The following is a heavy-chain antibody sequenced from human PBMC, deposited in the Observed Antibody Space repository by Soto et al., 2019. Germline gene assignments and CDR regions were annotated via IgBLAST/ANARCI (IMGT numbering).Heavy chain of an antibody. V-gene: IGHV1-69*02. CDR2: IIPILGIA. CDR1: GGTFSSYT. D-gene: IGHD4-17*01. Sequence: GASVKVSCKASGGTFSSYTISWVRQAPGQGLEWMGRIIPILGIANYAQKFQGRVTITADKSTSTAYMEMSSLRSEDTAVYYCARLAGDYSYYYYYMDVWGKGTTVTVSS. J-gene: IGHJ6*03. CDR3: ARLAGDYSYYYYYMDV.